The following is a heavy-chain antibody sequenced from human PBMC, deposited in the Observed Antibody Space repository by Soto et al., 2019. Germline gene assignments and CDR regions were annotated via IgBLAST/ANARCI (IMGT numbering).Heavy chain of an antibody. J-gene: IGHJ4*02. CDR1: GYTFTNYD. CDR2: MNLNSGNT. CDR3: ARGYYYGSGSSPDY. D-gene: IGHD3-10*01. V-gene: IGHV1-8*01. Sequence: QVQLVQSGAEVKKPGASVKVSCKASGYTFTNYDINWVRQATGQGLEWMGWMNLNSGNTGYAQKFQGRVSMTRNTXXSTAYMELSSLRSEDTAVYYCARGYYYGSGSSPDYWGQGTLVTVSS.